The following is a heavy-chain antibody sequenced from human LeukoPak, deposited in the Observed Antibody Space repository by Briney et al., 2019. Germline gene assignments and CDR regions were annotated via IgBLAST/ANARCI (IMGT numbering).Heavy chain of an antibody. CDR2: IYYTGST. Sequence: PSETLSLTCTVSGGSISSYYWSWIRQPPGRGLEWIGSIYYTGSTNYNPSLESRVTISVDTSKNQFSLKLSSVTAADTAVYYCARRANWGSPTYYYYMDVWGKGTTVTVSS. CDR3: ARRANWGSPTYYYYMDV. D-gene: IGHD7-27*01. V-gene: IGHV4-59*01. CDR1: GGSISSYY. J-gene: IGHJ6*03.